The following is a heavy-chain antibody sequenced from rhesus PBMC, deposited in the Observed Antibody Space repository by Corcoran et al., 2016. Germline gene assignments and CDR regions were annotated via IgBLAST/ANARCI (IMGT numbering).Heavy chain of an antibody. CDR2: IYGSRGTT. CDR3: ARVHLGVARYFDY. D-gene: IGHD2-21*01. J-gene: IGHJ4*01. Sequence: QVQLQESGPGLVKPSETLSLTCAVSGGSFSSYWWGWIRPPPGKGLGWIGSIYGSRGTTEHTPSLKSRATISRDTAKNQFSLKLSSVTAADTAVYYGARVHLGVARYFDYWGQGVLVTVSS. CDR1: GGSFSSYW. V-gene: IGHV4-160*01.